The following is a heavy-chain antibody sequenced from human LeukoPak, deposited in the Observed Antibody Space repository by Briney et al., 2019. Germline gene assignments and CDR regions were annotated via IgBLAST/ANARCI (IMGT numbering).Heavy chain of an antibody. CDR1: GFTFSSYA. CDR2: ITGDGGST. J-gene: IGHJ4*02. V-gene: IGHV3-23*01. D-gene: IGHD3-22*01. CDR3: AKASSGYYYFDY. Sequence: GGSLILSCAASGFTFSSYAMNWVRQAPGKGLEWVSAITGDGGSTYYADSVKGRFTISRDNSRNTLYLQMNSLRAEDTAVYYCAKASSGYYYFDYWGQGTLVTVPS.